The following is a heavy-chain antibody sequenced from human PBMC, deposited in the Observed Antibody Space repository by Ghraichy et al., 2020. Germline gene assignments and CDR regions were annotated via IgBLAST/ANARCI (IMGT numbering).Heavy chain of an antibody. Sequence: GESLNISCKGSGYSFNTYWIVWVRQMPGKGLEWMGIIYPGDSDTRYSPSFQGQVTISADKSISTAYLQWSSLKASDTAMYYCARPRYSSARDMWFDPWGQGTLVTVSS. D-gene: IGHD5-12*01. V-gene: IGHV5-51*01. J-gene: IGHJ5*02. CDR2: IYPGDSDT. CDR1: GYSFNTYW. CDR3: ARPRYSSARDMWFDP.